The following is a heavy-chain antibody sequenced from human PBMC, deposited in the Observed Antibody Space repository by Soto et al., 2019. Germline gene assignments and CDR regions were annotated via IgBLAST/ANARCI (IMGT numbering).Heavy chain of an antibody. CDR3: ATPILEWLLWGAFDI. J-gene: IGHJ3*02. D-gene: IGHD3-3*01. CDR2: FDPEDGET. Sequence: GASVKVSCKVSGYTLTELSMHWVRQAPGKGLEWMGGFDPEDGETIYAQKFQGRVTMTEDTSTDTAYMELSSLRSEDTAVYYCATPILEWLLWGAFDIWGQGTMVTVSS. CDR1: GYTLTELS. V-gene: IGHV1-24*01.